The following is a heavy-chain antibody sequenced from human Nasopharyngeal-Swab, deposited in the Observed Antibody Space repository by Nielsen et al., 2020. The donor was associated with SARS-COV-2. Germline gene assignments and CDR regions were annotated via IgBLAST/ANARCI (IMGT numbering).Heavy chain of an antibody. Sequence: GESLKISCAASGFTFSSYAMHWVRQAPGKGLEWVAVIPYDGSNKYYADSVKGRFTISRDNSKNTLYLQMNSLRAEDTAVYYCARGGGGVYSGSYYGAFDIWGQGTMVTVSS. CDR3: ARGGGGVYSGSYYGAFDI. D-gene: IGHD1-26*01. V-gene: IGHV3-30-3*01. J-gene: IGHJ3*02. CDR2: IPYDGSNK. CDR1: GFTFSSYA.